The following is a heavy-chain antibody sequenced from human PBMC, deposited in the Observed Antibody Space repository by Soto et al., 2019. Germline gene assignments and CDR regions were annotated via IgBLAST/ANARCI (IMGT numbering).Heavy chain of an antibody. Sequence: SVKVSCKASGGTFSSYAISWVRQAPGQGLEWMGGVIPIFGTANYAQTFQGRVTITADESTSTAYMELSSLRSEDTAVYYCARTKGADIVVVPAAIALPYYYGMDLWGQGTTGTVSS. CDR2: VIPIFGTA. D-gene: IGHD2-2*02. CDR1: GGTFSSYA. J-gene: IGHJ6*02. V-gene: IGHV1-69*13. CDR3: ARTKGADIVVVPAAIALPYYYGMDL.